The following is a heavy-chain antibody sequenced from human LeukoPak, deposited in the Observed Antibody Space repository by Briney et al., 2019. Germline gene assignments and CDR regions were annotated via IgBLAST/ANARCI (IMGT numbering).Heavy chain of an antibody. V-gene: IGHV3-7*03. CDR1: GFTFSSYW. J-gene: IGHJ4*02. Sequence: TGGSLRLSCAASGFTFSSYWMSWVRRAPGKGLEWVANINQDGSEKYYVDPVKGRFTISRDNAKNSLYLQMNSLRAEDTAVYYCARSTAGFDYWGQGTLVTVSS. D-gene: IGHD2-8*02. CDR2: INQDGSEK. CDR3: ARSTAGFDY.